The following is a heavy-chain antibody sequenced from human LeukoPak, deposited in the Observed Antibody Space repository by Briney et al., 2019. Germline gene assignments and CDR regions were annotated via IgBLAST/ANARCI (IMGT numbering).Heavy chain of an antibody. CDR2: VNESGGT. D-gene: IGHD6-13*01. V-gene: IGHV4-34*01. Sequence: SETLSLTCAVYIDSFSNYHWNWIRQTPAKGMEWIGEVNESGGTNISPSLRSRVILSVDTSKNQFSLKLISVTVGDTAIYYCARHMSSWYNLFDYWGQGTLVTVSS. CDR1: IDSFSNYH. J-gene: IGHJ4*02. CDR3: ARHMSSWYNLFDY.